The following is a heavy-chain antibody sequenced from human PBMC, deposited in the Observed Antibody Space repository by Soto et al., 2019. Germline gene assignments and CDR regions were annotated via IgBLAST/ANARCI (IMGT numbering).Heavy chain of an antibody. J-gene: IGHJ4*02. D-gene: IGHD3-10*01. CDR3: ARDLGRLLCFGELWEFDF. CDR1: GFTFSSYA. V-gene: IGHV3-23*01. Sequence: GGSLRLSCAASGFTFSSYAMSWVRQAPGKGLEWVSAISGSGGTTYYADSVKGRFTISRDNAKNTLYLQMNSLRDEDTAVYYCARDLGRLLCFGELWEFDFWGQGTLVTVSS. CDR2: ISGSGGTT.